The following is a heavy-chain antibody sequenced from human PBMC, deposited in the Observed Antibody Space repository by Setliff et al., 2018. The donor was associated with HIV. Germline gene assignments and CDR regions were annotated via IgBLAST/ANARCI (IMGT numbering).Heavy chain of an antibody. D-gene: IGHD2-15*01. CDR2: INIYTGDR. V-gene: IGHV1-18*01. CDR1: GYTFAGYG. Sequence: ASVKVSCKASGYTFAGYGIHWVRQAPGQGLEWVGWINIYTGDRTYADNFQYRVTMTADTSTSTVYMELRHLRSDDTAVYYCARDSSASRTPPLHWGQGTLVTVPS. J-gene: IGHJ4*02. CDR3: ARDSSASRTPPLH.